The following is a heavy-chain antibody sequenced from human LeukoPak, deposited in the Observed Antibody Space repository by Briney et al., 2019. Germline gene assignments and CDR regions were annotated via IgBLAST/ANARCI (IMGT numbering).Heavy chain of an antibody. CDR1: GGPFSGYF. CDR3: ARRYYYNLGSFPFDF. D-gene: IGHD3-10*01. V-gene: IGHV4-34*01. Sequence: SETLSLTCAVSGGPFSGYFWSWIRQSSGQGLEWLGEIHNSETTNSNPSLNSRVTISEDTSRNQFYLHLSSVPAADTAVYYCARRYYYNLGSFPFDFWGQGTLVTVSS. CDR2: IHNSETT. J-gene: IGHJ4*02.